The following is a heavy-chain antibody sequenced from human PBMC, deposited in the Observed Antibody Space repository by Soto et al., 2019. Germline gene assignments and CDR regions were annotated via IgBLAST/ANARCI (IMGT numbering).Heavy chain of an antibody. Sequence: PGGSLRLSCAASGFIFSNYSMNWVRQAPGKGLEWVSYISGSMEWDSYISGSSSTIYYTDSVKVRFTISRDNAKNSLYLQMNSLRAEDTVVFYCARGVRNNYGYLPAHWGQGTLVPVSS. D-gene: IGHD5-18*01. V-gene: IGHV3-48*01. J-gene: IGHJ4*02. CDR1: GFIFSNYS. CDR2: ISGSMEWDSYISGSSSTI. CDR3: ARGVRNNYGYLPAH.